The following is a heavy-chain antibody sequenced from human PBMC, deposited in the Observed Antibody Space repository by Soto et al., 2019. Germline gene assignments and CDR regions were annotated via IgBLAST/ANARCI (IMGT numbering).Heavy chain of an antibody. CDR1: GGSFSSSTYY. D-gene: IGHD3-22*01. Sequence: QLQLQESGPGLVKPSETLSLTCTVSGGSFSSSTYYCGWIRQPPGKGLEWIGSMYSGGNTYYNPSLKSRVTVSVEKSKNHFSLKLTSVTAADTAMYYCARQPYDSTGYYYGALGQGNLVTVSS. J-gene: IGHJ5*02. CDR3: ARQPYDSTGYYYGA. CDR2: MYSGGNT. V-gene: IGHV4-39*01.